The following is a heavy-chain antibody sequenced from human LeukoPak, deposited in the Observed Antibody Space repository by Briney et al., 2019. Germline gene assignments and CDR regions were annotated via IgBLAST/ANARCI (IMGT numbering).Heavy chain of an antibody. D-gene: IGHD3-10*01. CDR1: GFTFSNAW. V-gene: IGHV3-15*01. Sequence: PGGSLRLSCAASGFTFSNAWMSWVRQAPGKGLEWVGRIKSKTDGGTTDYAAPVKGRFTISRDDSKNTLYLQMNSLKTEDTAVYYCTTVPKWFGGTYFDYWGQGTLVTVSS. J-gene: IGHJ4*02. CDR2: IKSKTDGGTT. CDR3: TTVPKWFGGTYFDY.